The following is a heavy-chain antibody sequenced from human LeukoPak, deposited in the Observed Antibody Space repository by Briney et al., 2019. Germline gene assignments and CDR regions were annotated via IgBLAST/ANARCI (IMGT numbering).Heavy chain of an antibody. CDR3: VKNVGTSIGSPYDC. Sequence: GGSLTLTCAVSGFAFRTYAMTWVRQAPARGLEWVAAISGRGDSTYYADSAEGRFTISRDNPKNTLYLQMNSLRAEDTAVYYCVKNVGTSIGSPYDCWGQGALVTVSS. CDR2: ISGRGDST. CDR1: GFAFRTYA. D-gene: IGHD1-1*01. J-gene: IGHJ4*02. V-gene: IGHV3-23*01.